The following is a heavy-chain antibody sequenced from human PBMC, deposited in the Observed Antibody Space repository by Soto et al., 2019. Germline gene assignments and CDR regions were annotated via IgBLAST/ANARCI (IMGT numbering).Heavy chain of an antibody. Sequence: SXTRSLTCTVSGGSISSYYWSWIRQPPVKGLEWIGYIYYSGSTNYNPSLKSRVTIPVDTSKNQFSLKLSSVTAADTAVYYCARAGSRYEGLYFDYWGQGTLVTVSS. J-gene: IGHJ4*02. D-gene: IGHD3-10*01. V-gene: IGHV4-59*08. CDR3: ARAGSRYEGLYFDY. CDR1: GGSISSYY. CDR2: IYYSGST.